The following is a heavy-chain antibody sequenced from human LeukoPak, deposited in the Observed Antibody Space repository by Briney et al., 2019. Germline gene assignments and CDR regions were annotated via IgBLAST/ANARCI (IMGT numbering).Heavy chain of an antibody. CDR1: GYTFTSYY. CDR2: INPSGGST. V-gene: IGHV1-46*01. Sequence: ASVKVSCKASGYTFTSYYMHLVRQAPGQGLEWMGIINPSGGSTSYAQKFQGRGTMTRDTSTSTVYMELSSLRSEDTAVYYCARVLWFGESPYGYWGQGTLVTVSS. CDR3: ARVLWFGESPYGY. J-gene: IGHJ4*02. D-gene: IGHD3-10*01.